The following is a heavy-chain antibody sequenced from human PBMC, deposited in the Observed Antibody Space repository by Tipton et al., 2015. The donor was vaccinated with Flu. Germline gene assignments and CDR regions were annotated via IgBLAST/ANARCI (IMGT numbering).Heavy chain of an antibody. Sequence: SLRLSCAASGFTFSSYEMNWVRQAPGKGLEWVSYISSSGSTIYYADSVKGRFTISRDNAKNSLYLQMNSLRAEDTAVYYCARARDIVVVPAALSFDYWGQGTLVTVSS. CDR1: GFTFSSYE. CDR3: ARARDIVVVPAALSFDY. D-gene: IGHD2-2*01. CDR2: ISSSGSTI. J-gene: IGHJ4*02. V-gene: IGHV3-48*03.